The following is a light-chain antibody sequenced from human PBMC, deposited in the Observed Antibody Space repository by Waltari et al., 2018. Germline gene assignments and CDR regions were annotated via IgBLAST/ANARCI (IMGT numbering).Light chain of an antibody. Sequence: DVVMTQTPLSLSVTPGQPASISCKSSQSLLSSYGKAYLYWYLQRPGQSPQLLIYEVSSRFSGVPDRFSGSGSETDFTLKISRVEAEDVGIYFCMQATHLPLTFGGGTMVDIK. J-gene: IGKJ4*01. CDR3: MQATHLPLT. V-gene: IGKV2-29*03. CDR1: QSLLSSYGKAY. CDR2: EVS.